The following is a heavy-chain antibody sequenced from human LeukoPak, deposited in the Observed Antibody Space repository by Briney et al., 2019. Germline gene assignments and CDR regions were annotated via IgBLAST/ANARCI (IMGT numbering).Heavy chain of an antibody. CDR2: IYPGDSET. D-gene: IGHD4-23*01. V-gene: IGHV5-51*01. J-gene: IGHJ4*02. CDR3: ARRLYGGRSLVYFDH. Sequence: GESLKISCQASGYSFTTHWIGWVRQMPGRVLEWLGIIYPGDSETKYSPSFQGQVTMSVDRSTNTTYLQWISLKASDTAMYYCARRLYGGRSLVYFDHWGRGTQVTVSS. CDR1: GYSFTTHW.